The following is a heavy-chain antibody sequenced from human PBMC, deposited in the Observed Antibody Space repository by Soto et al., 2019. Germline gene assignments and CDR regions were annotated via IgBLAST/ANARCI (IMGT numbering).Heavy chain of an antibody. D-gene: IGHD6-19*01. J-gene: IGHJ6*02. Sequence: QVQLVQSGAEVKKPGSSVKVSCKASGGTFSSYAISWVRQAPGQGLEWMGGIIPIFGTANYAQKFQGRVTITADESTSXXYMELSSLRSEDTAVYYCARRGLSSGQDYYYGMDVWGQGTTVTVSS. V-gene: IGHV1-69*12. CDR3: ARRGLSSGQDYYYGMDV. CDR2: IIPIFGTA. CDR1: GGTFSSYA.